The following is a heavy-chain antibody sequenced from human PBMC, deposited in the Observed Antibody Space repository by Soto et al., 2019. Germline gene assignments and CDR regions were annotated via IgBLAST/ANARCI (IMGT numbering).Heavy chain of an antibody. J-gene: IGHJ4*02. CDR2: ISKSGDST. Sequence: PGGSLRLSCAASGVTFTSYAMTWVRQVPGEGLQWVSSISKSGDSTYYADSVKGRFTTSRDNSKNTLYLQMNSLRAEDTAIYYCAKGSFGFDYWGQGNLVTVSS. CDR1: GVTFTSYA. D-gene: IGHD3-10*01. V-gene: IGHV3-23*01. CDR3: AKGSFGFDY.